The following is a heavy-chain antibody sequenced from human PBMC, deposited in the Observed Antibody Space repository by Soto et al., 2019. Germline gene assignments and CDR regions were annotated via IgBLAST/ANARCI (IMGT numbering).Heavy chain of an antibody. CDR2: ISDSGGTT. J-gene: IGHJ3*01. V-gene: IGHV3-23*01. CDR3: AKDLSDFAWDSRDPFAL. CDR1: GFTFSSYA. Sequence: GGSLRLSCAASGFTFSSYAMSWVRQGPRKGLEWVAGISDSGGTTYYVDSVKGRFTISRDNARSTHFLQMNSLRPEDTAVYYCAKDLSDFAWDSRDPFALSGQGTIVTVSS. D-gene: IGHD1-26*01.